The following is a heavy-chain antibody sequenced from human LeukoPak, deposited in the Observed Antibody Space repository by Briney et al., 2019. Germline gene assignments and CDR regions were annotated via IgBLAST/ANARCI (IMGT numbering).Heavy chain of an antibody. CDR1: GFTFSSYA. V-gene: IGHV3-30-3*01. D-gene: IGHD6-19*01. Sequence: GGSLRLSRAASGFTFSSYAMHWVRKAPGKGLEWVAVISYDGSNKYYADSVKGRFTISRDNSKNTLYLQMNSLRAEDTAVYYCAREEYSSGWYSSLVYYYYYYGMDVWGQGTTVTVSS. J-gene: IGHJ6*02. CDR3: AREEYSSGWYSSLVYYYYYYGMDV. CDR2: ISYDGSNK.